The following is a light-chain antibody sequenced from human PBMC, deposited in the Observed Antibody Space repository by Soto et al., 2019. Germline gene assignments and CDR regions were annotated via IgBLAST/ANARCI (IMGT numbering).Light chain of an antibody. CDR1: RSFASSY. CDR2: AAS. CDR3: QHYDSSPPYT. V-gene: IGKV3-20*01. Sequence: EIVLTQSPVTLSLSPGERATLSCRASRSFASSYLGWYQQKPGQAPRLLIYAASTRATGIPDRFSGSGSATDFPLTISRLEPEDSAVYYCQHYDSSPPYTFGQGTKLEIK. J-gene: IGKJ2*01.